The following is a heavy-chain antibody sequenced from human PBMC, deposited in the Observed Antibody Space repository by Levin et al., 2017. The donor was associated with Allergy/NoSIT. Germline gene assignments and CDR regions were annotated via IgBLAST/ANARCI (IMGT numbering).Heavy chain of an antibody. CDR3: AKEIGYSYGYGYYFDY. D-gene: IGHD5-18*01. V-gene: IGHV3-30*18. CDR2: ISYDGSNK. CDR1: GFTFSSYG. J-gene: IGHJ4*02. Sequence: GESLKISCAASGFTFSSYGMHWVRQAPGKGLEWVAVISYDGSNKYYADSVKGRFTISRDNSKNTLYLQMNSLRAEDTAVYYCAKEIGYSYGYGYYFDYWGQGTLVTVSS.